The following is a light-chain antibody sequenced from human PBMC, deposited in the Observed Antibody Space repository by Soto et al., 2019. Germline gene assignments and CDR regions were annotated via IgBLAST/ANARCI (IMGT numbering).Light chain of an antibody. CDR2: GAS. Sequence: EIVLTQSPGTLSLSPGERATLFCRASQSVTSSSIAWHQQKPGQAPRLLIYGASSRATGIPDRFSASGSGTDFTLTISRLESEHSAVYYCQHYGSSPGLTFGGGTKVAIK. CDR3: QHYGSSPGLT. CDR1: QSVTSSS. J-gene: IGKJ4*01. V-gene: IGKV3-20*01.